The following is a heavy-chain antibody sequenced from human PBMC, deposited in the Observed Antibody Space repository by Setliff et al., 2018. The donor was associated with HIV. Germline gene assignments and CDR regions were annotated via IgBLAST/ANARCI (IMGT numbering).Heavy chain of an antibody. V-gene: IGHV5-51*01. CDR2: IYPGDSDT. Sequence: GESLKISCQASGYRFTSYWIAWVRQMPGKGPEWMGIIYPGDSDTRYSPSFQGQVTISVDKSLDSAYLQWNTLKASDTAMCYCARSNRGYDSRGFYRENWFDPWGRGTQVTVSS. CDR1: GYRFTSYW. CDR3: ARSNRGYDSRGFYRENWFDP. J-gene: IGHJ5*02. D-gene: IGHD3-22*01.